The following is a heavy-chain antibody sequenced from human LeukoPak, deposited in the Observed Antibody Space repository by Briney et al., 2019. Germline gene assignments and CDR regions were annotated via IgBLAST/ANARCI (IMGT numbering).Heavy chain of an antibody. Sequence: WGSLRLSCAASGFTFSSYEMNWVRQAPGKGLEWVSYISSSGSTMYYADSVKGQFTISRDNAKNSLYLQMNSLRAEDTAVYYCARVNVGAAASTRIDYWGQGTLVTVSS. CDR3: ARVNVGAAASTRIDY. V-gene: IGHV3-48*03. J-gene: IGHJ4*02. CDR1: GFTFSSYE. D-gene: IGHD6-13*01. CDR2: ISSSGSTM.